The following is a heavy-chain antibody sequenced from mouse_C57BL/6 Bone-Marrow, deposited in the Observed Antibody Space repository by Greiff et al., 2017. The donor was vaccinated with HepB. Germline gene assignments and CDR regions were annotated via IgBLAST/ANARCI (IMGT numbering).Heavy chain of an antibody. V-gene: IGHV1-59*01. Sequence: QVQLQQPGAELVRPGTSVKLSCKASGYTFTSYWMHWVKQRPGQGLEWIGVIDPSDSYTNYNQKFKGKATLTVDTSSSTAYMPLSSLTSEDSAVYYCARGRYAMDYWGQGTSVTGSS. J-gene: IGHJ4*01. CDR3: ARGRYAMDY. CDR2: IDPSDSYT. CDR1: GYTFTSYW.